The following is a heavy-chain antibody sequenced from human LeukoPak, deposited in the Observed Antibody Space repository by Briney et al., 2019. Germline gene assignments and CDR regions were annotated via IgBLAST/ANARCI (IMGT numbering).Heavy chain of an antibody. CDR2: IVVGSGNT. CDR1: GFTFTSSA. D-gene: IGHD2-21*02. J-gene: IGHJ3*02. Sequence: SVKVSCKASGFTFTSSAMQWVRQARGQRLEWIGWIVVGSGNTNYAQKFQERVTITRDMSTSTAYMELSSLRSEDTTVYYCAAIIDAVTGDAFDIWGQGTMVTVSS. V-gene: IGHV1-58*02. CDR3: AAIIDAVTGDAFDI.